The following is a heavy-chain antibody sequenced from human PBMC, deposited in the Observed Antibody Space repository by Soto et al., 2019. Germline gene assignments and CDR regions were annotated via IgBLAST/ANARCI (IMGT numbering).Heavy chain of an antibody. J-gene: IGHJ5*02. V-gene: IGHV3-23*01. CDR3: AKDQGYYVSGSGANWFDP. D-gene: IGHD3-10*01. CDR1: GFTFSSYA. CDR2: ISGSGGST. Sequence: EVQLLESGGGLVQPGGSLRISGAASGFTFSSYAMSWVRQAPGKGLEWVSAISGSGGSTYYAESVKGRFTISRDNSKTAMYLQMSSLRAEDTAVYYCAKDQGYYVSGSGANWFDPWGQGTPVTVSS.